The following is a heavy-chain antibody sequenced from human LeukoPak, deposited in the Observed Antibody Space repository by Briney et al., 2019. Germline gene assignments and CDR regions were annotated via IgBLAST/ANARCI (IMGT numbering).Heavy chain of an antibody. V-gene: IGHV3-30*02. CDR3: AKDRIAAAGIGVDY. CDR1: EFSVGSNY. J-gene: IGHJ4*02. D-gene: IGHD6-13*01. CDR2: IRYDGSNK. Sequence: GGSLRLSCAASEFSVGSNYMTWVRQAPGKGLEWVAFIRYDGSNKYYADSVKGRFTISRDNSKNTLYLQMNSLRAEDTAVYYCAKDRIAAAGIGVDYWGQGTLVTVSS.